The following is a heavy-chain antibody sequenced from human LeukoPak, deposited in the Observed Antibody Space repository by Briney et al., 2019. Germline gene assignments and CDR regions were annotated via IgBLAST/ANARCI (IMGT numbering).Heavy chain of an antibody. J-gene: IGHJ4*02. V-gene: IGHV3-43D*03. CDR2: IDWDGGST. CDR1: GFTFDDYT. CDR3: AKGSGSFYMVWPDY. Sequence: GGSLRLSCAASGFTFDDYTMHWVRQAPGKGLEWVSLIDWDGGSTYYADSVRGRFTISRDNSKNSLYLEMNSLRVEDTALYYCAKGSGSFYMVWPDYWGQGTLVTVSS. D-gene: IGHD3-10*01.